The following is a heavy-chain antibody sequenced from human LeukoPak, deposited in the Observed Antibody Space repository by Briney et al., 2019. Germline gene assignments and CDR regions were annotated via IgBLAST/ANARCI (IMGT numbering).Heavy chain of an antibody. J-gene: IGHJ4*02. CDR1: GFTFSSYE. D-gene: IGHD4-17*01. CDR2: ISSSGSTI. Sequence: GGSLRLSCAASGFTFSSYEMNWVRQAPGKGLEWVSYISSSGSTIYYADSVKGRFTISRDNAKNSLYLQMNSLRAEDTAVYYCARDRGSGDSAFDYWGQGTLVTVSS. CDR3: ARDRGSGDSAFDY. V-gene: IGHV3-48*03.